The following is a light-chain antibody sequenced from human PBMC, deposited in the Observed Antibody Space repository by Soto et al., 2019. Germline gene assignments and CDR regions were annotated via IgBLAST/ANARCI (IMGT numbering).Light chain of an antibody. V-gene: IGLV1-47*01. CDR3: APCDDDLSVL. CDR1: SSNIGRHD. J-gene: IGLJ2*01. Sequence: QSVLTQPPSASGTPGQRVTISCSGSSSNIGRHDLYWYQHLPGTAPKVLIYRDNQRPSGVPDRFSCSKSGTSASLAISGLQSEDEADYFCAPCDDDLSVLFGGGTKVTVL. CDR2: RDN.